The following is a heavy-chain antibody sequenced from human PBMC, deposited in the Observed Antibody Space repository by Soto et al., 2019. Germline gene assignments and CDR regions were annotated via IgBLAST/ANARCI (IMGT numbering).Heavy chain of an antibody. CDR3: AKGDCSSTSCYAYYYYYMDV. V-gene: IGHV3-23*01. CDR1: GFTFSSYA. CDR2: ISGSGGST. J-gene: IGHJ6*03. D-gene: IGHD2-2*01. Sequence: EVQLLESGGGLVQPGGSLRLSCAASGFTFSSYAMSWVRQAPGKGLEWVSAISGSGGSTYYADSVKGRFTISRDNSKNTLYLQMNSLRAEDTAVYYCAKGDCSSTSCYAYYYYYMDVWGKGPTVTVSS.